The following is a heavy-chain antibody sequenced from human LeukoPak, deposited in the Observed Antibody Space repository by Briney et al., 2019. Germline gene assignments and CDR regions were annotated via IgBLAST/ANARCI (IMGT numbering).Heavy chain of an antibody. CDR1: GFTFSSRW. Sequence: GGSLRLSCAAPGFTFSSRWMPWVRQAPGKGLVWVSHVNSDESSTNYADSVKGRFTISRDNTKNTLYLQMNSLRAEDTAVYYCASDDSYAFDIWGQGTMVTVSS. CDR2: VNSDESST. D-gene: IGHD2-21*01. CDR3: ASDDSYAFDI. V-gene: IGHV3-74*01. J-gene: IGHJ3*02.